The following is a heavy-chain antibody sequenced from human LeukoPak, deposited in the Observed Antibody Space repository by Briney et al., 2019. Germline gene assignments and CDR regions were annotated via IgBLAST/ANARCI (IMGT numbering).Heavy chain of an antibody. CDR2: IYSGGST. Sequence: GGSLRLSWAASGFTVSSNYMSLVRQALGKGLEWVSVIYSGGSTYYAESVKGRFTISRDHSKNTPYLQMNSLRAEDTAAYYFARELYYTGVGSFGKYYYSVMDVGGQGTTVTVPS. D-gene: IGHD3-10*01. CDR3: ARELYYTGVGSFGKYYYSVMDV. V-gene: IGHV3-53*05. CDR1: GFTVSSNY. J-gene: IGHJ6*02.